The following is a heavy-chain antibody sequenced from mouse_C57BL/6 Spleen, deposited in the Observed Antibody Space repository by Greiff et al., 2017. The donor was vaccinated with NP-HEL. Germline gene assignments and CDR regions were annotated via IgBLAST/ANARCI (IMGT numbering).Heavy chain of an antibody. D-gene: IGHD2-1*01. J-gene: IGHJ4*01. V-gene: IGHV2-2*01. Sequence: VQLQQSGPGLVQPSQSLSITCTVSGFSLTSYGVHWVRQSPGKGLEWLGVIWSGGSTDYNAAFISRLSISKDNSKSQVFFKMNSLQADDTAIYYCARRGIYYGNHYYAMDYWGQGTSVTVSS. CDR1: GFSLTSYG. CDR2: IWSGGST. CDR3: ARRGIYYGNHYYAMDY.